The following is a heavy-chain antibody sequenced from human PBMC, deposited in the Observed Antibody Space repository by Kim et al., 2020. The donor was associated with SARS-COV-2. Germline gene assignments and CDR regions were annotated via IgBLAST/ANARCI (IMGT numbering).Heavy chain of an antibody. J-gene: IGHJ5*02. CDR1: GGSISSYY. CDR3: ARDTQEKWFDP. Sequence: SETLSLTCTVSGGSISSYYWSWIRQPPGKGLEWIGYIYYSGSTNYNPSLKSRVTISVDTSKNQFSLKLSSVTAADTAVYYCARDTQEKWFDPWGQGTLVTVSS. CDR2: IYYSGST. V-gene: IGHV4-59*01.